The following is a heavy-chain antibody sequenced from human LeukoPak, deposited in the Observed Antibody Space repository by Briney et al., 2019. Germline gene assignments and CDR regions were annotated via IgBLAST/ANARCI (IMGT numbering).Heavy chain of an antibody. D-gene: IGHD3-16*01. Sequence: GGSLRLSCAASGFTFSSYGMHWVRQAPGKGLEWVAVISYDGSNKYYAGSVKGRFTISRDNSKNTLYLQMNSLRAEDTAVYYCARDPLGYSDYPPYWGQGTLVTVSS. V-gene: IGHV3-30*03. J-gene: IGHJ4*02. CDR2: ISYDGSNK. CDR3: ARDPLGYSDYPPY. CDR1: GFTFSSYG.